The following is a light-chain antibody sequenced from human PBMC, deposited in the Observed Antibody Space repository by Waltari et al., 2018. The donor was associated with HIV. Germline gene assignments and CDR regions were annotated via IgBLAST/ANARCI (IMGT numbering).Light chain of an antibody. CDR2: DAS. V-gene: IGLV2-14*01. CDR3: SSYTSTYV. CDR1: RSDVGGYNY. Sequence: QSALTQPASVSGYPGQSITVSGTGTRSDVGGYNYVSWYQQHPGKAPKLMIHDASNPPSGVSTRFSGSKAGNTAALTISWLQPEDEAYYYCSSYTSTYVFGTGTKVTV. J-gene: IGLJ1*01.